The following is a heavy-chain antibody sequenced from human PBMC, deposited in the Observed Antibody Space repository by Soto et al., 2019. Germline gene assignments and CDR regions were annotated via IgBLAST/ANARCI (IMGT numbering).Heavy chain of an antibody. CDR3: ARQKKLEYCSGGSCYDYYYYYMDV. J-gene: IGHJ6*03. D-gene: IGHD2-15*01. V-gene: IGHV4-59*08. CDR2: IYYSGST. CDR1: GGSISSYY. Sequence: ETLSLTCTVSGGSISSYYWSWIRQPPGKGLEWIGYIYYSGSTNYNPSLKSRVTISVDTSKNQFSLKLSSVTAADTAVYYCARQKKLEYCSGGSCYDYYYYYMDVWGKGTKVTVSS.